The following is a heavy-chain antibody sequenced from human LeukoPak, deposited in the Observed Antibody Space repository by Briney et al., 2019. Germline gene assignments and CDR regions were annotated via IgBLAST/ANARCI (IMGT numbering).Heavy chain of an antibody. J-gene: IGHJ4*02. CDR2: IYYSGST. CDR1: GGSISSSSYY. CDR3: AREGYGVDY. D-gene: IGHD6-13*01. Sequence: SETPSLACTVSGGSISSSSYYWGWIRQPPGKGLEWIGSIYYSGSTYYNPSLKSRVTISVDTSKNQFSLKLSSVTAADTAVYYCAREGYGVDYWGQGTLVTVSS. V-gene: IGHV4-39*01.